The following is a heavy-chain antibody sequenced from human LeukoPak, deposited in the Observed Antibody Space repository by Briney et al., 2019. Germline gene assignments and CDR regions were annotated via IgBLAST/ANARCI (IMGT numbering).Heavy chain of an antibody. CDR2: INPNSGGT. CDR1: GYTFTGYY. J-gene: IGHJ4*02. D-gene: IGHD3-9*01. CDR3: ARVSYDMLTIDY. V-gene: IGHV1-2*02. Sequence: GASVKVSCKASGYTFTGYYMHWVRQAPGQGLERMGWINPNSGGTNYAQKFRGRVTMTRDTSISTAYMELSRLRSDDTAVYYCARVSYDMLTIDYWGQGTLVTVSS.